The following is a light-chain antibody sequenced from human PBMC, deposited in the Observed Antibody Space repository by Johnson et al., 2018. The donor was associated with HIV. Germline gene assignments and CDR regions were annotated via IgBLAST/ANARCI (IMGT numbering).Light chain of an antibody. CDR2: EKN. V-gene: IGLV1-51*02. CDR3: GTWDSSLSVYV. Sequence: HSVLTQPPSVSAAPGQKVTISCSGSSSNIGNNYVSWYQQLPGTSPKLLIYEKNKRPSGIPDRFSASKSGTSATLGITGLQTGDEADYYCGTWDSSLSVYVFGTGTKVTVL. CDR1: SSNIGNNY. J-gene: IGLJ1*01.